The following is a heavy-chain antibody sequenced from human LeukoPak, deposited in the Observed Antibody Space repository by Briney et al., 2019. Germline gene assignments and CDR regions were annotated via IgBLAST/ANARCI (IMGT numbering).Heavy chain of an antibody. Sequence: SVKVSCKASGGSFSSYAISWVRQAPGQGLEWMGGIIPIFGTANYAQKFQGRVTITADESTSTAYMELSSLTSEDTAVYYCARGTGDTGGYYYVYWGQGTLVTVSS. J-gene: IGHJ4*02. CDR1: GGSFSSYA. V-gene: IGHV1-69*13. CDR2: IIPIFGTA. D-gene: IGHD3-22*01. CDR3: ARGTGDTGGYYYVY.